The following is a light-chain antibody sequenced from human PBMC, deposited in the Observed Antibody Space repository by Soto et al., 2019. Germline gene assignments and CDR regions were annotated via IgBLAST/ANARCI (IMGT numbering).Light chain of an antibody. CDR3: QQSYSTPIT. J-gene: IGKJ5*01. V-gene: IGKV1-39*01. CDR1: QSISSY. CDR2: AAS. Sequence: EIQMTQTPSSLSASVVDRFTITLLASQSISSYLNWYQQKPGKAPKLLIYAASSLQSGVPARFSGSGSGTDFTLTISSLQPEDFVTYYCQQSYSTPITFGQGTRLEIK.